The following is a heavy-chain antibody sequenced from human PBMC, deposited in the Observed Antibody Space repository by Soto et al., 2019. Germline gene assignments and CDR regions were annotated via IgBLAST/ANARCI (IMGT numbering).Heavy chain of an antibody. CDR1: GYTFTSYD. V-gene: IGHV1-8*01. D-gene: IGHD3-9*01. CDR2: MNPNSGNT. J-gene: IGHJ5*02. CDR3: ARGYYDILTGYYGPPTYWFDP. Sequence: WXSVKVSFKASGYTFTSYDINWVRQATGQGLEWMGWMNPNSGNTGYAQKFQGRVTMTRNTSISTAYMELSSLRSEDTAVYYCARGYYDILTGYYGPPTYWFDPWGQGTLVTVSS.